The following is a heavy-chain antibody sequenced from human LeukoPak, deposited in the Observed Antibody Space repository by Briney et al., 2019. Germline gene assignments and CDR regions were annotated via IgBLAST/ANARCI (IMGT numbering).Heavy chain of an antibody. J-gene: IGHJ5*02. Sequence: SETLSLTCTVSGGSISSYYWGWIRQPPGKGLEWIGYIYYSGSTNYNPSLKSRVTISVDTSKNQFSLKLSSVTAADTAVYYCARHVRSVVPAAIESWGQGTLVTVSS. CDR1: GGSISSYY. CDR3: ARHVRSVVPAAIES. CDR2: IYYSGST. D-gene: IGHD2-2*02. V-gene: IGHV4-59*08.